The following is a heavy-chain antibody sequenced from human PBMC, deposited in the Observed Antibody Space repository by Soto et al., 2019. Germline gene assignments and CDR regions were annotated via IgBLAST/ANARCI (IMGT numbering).Heavy chain of an antibody. CDR2: IYYSGST. V-gene: IGHV4-31*03. J-gene: IGHJ6*02. CDR3: ARDRVGATSAGYYYYGMDV. CDR1: GGSISSGGYY. D-gene: IGHD1-26*01. Sequence: SETLSLTCTVSGGSISSGGYYWSWIRQHPGKGLEWIGYIYYSGSTYYNPSLKRRVTISVDTSKNQFSLKLSSVTAADTAVYYCARDRVGATSAGYYYYGMDVWGQGTTVTVSS.